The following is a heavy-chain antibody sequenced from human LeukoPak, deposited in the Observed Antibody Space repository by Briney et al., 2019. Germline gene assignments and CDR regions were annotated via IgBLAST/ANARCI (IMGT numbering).Heavy chain of an antibody. D-gene: IGHD1-26*01. Sequence: ASVKVSCKASGYTFTSYAIGWVRQAPGQGLEWMGWISAYNGYTNYAQSLQGRVTMTTDTSTSTAYMELRSLRSDDTAMYYCARVGGNYESLIDYWGQGTLVTVSS. V-gene: IGHV1-18*01. CDR2: ISAYNGYT. CDR1: GYTFTSYA. J-gene: IGHJ4*02. CDR3: ARVGGNYESLIDY.